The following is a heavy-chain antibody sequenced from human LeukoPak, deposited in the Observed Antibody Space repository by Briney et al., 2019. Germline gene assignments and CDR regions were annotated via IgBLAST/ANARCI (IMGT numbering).Heavy chain of an antibody. V-gene: IGHV3-66*01. CDR1: GFTVSSNY. CDR2: IYSGGST. Sequence: PGGSLRLSCAASGFTVSSNYMSWVRQAPGKGLEWVSVIYSGGSTYYADSVKGRFTIFRDNSKNTLYLQMNSLRAEDTAVYYCARSQYYYGMDVWGQGTTVTVSS. CDR3: ARSQYYYGMDV. J-gene: IGHJ6*02.